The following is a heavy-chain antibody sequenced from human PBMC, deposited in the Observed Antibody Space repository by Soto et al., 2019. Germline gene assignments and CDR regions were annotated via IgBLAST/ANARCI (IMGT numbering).Heavy chain of an antibody. D-gene: IGHD2-15*01. J-gene: IGHJ4*02. CDR1: GGPISSSSYY. V-gene: IGHV4-39*01. CDR2: IDYSGST. Sequence: QLQLQESGPGLVKPSETLALTCTVSGGPISSSSYYWGWIRQPPGKGLEWIGSIDYSGSTYYTPSLKSRVTISVDTSKNQFSLKLSSVTAADTAVYYCANRRGFCSGGSCLPFDYWGQGTLVTVSS. CDR3: ANRRGFCSGGSCLPFDY.